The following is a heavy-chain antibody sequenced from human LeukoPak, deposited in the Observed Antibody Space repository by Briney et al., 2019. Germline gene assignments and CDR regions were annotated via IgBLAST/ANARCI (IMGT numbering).Heavy chain of an antibody. CDR1: GFTFSDHY. D-gene: IGHD4-17*01. J-gene: IGHJ3*02. V-gene: IGHV3-72*01. CDR3: ARDHTTDSGAFDI. CDR2: IRNKANRYTT. Sequence: PGGSLRLSCAASGFTFSDHYMEWVRQAPGKGLEWVGRIRNKANRYTTEYAASVKGRFTISRDESKNSLYLQMNSLKTEDTAVYYCARDHTTDSGAFDIWGQGTMVTVSS.